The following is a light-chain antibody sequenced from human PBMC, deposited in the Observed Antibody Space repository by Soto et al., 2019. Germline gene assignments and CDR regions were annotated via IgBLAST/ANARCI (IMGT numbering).Light chain of an antibody. CDR3: QQFDTLPLT. CDR2: DSS. J-gene: IGKJ5*01. CDR1: QDITNY. V-gene: IGKV1-33*01. Sequence: DIQMTQPTSSLSASVGDRVTIICQAIQDITNYLNWYQQKPGKAPKLLIHDSSNLETGVPSRFSGSGSGTYFSFTISSLQPEDIATDYCQQFDTLPLTFGQGTRLEIK.